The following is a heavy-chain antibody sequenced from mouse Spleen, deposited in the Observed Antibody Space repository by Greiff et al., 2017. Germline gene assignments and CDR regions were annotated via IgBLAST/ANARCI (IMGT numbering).Heavy chain of an antibody. CDR2: IYPGDGST. CDR1: GYTFTSYD. CDR3: ARSDYGYDDAWFAY. Sequence: VKLQESGPELVKPGASVRISCKASGYTFTSYDINWVKQRPGQGLEWIGWIYPGDGSTKYNEKFKGKATLTADKSSSTAYMQLSSLTSENSAVYFCARSDYGYDDAWFAYWGQGTLVTVSA. J-gene: IGHJ3*01. D-gene: IGHD2-2*01. V-gene: IGHV1S56*01.